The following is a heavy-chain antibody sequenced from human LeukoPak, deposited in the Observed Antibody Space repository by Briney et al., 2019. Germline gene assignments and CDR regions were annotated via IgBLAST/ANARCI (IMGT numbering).Heavy chain of an antibody. CDR1: GYTFTSYY. J-gene: IGHJ4*02. CDR2: INPSGGST. D-gene: IGHD4-17*01. Sequence: ASVKVSCKASGYTFTSYYMHWVRQAPGQGLEWMGIINPSGGSTSYAQKFQGRVTITRDTSASTAYMELSSLRSEDTAVYYCARDPPLDGDLTDGDYWGQGTLVTVSS. CDR3: ARDPPLDGDLTDGDY. V-gene: IGHV1-46*01.